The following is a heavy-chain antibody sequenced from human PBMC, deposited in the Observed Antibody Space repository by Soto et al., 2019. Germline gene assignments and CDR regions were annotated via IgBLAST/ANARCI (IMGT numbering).Heavy chain of an antibody. CDR3: AKDTIAVAPTFDY. CDR1: GGSISSSSYY. CDR2: IYYSGST. V-gene: IGHV4-39*02. Sequence: SETLSLTCTVSGGSISSSSYYWGWIRQPPGKGLEWIGSIYYSGSTYYNPSLKGRFTISRDNSKNTLYLQMNSLRAEDTAVYYCAKDTIAVAPTFDYWGQGTLVTVS. J-gene: IGHJ4*02. D-gene: IGHD6-19*01.